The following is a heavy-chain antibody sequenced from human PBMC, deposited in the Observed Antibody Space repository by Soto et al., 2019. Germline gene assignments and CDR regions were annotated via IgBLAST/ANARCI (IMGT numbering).Heavy chain of an antibody. D-gene: IGHD6-13*01. J-gene: IGHJ6*03. V-gene: IGHV4-39*01. CDR3: SVRSQLGYSYYMEV. Sequence: SETLSLTCTVSGGSISSSSYYWGWIRQPPGKGLEWIGSIYYSGSTYYNPSLRSRVTISVDTSKNQFSLKLSSVTAADTAVYYCSVRSQLGYSYYMEVWGKGATVTVSS. CDR1: GGSISSSSYY. CDR2: IYYSGST.